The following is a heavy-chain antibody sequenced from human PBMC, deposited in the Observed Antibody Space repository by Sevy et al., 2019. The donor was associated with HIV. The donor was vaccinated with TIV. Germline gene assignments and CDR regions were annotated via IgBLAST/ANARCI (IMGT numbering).Heavy chain of an antibody. CDR1: GDSISSWSYY. V-gene: IGHV4-39*01. Sequence: SETLSLTCIVSGDSISSWSYYWGWIRQPPGKGLEWIGSIHYTGTRFHNPSLKSRLSLSVDTSKNQFFLKLSSMTAADTAVYYCVNHDSVECNSTSCYPGFQFWGQGSLVTVSS. D-gene: IGHD2-2*01. J-gene: IGHJ1*01. CDR3: VNHDSVECNSTSCYPGFQF. CDR2: IHYTGTR.